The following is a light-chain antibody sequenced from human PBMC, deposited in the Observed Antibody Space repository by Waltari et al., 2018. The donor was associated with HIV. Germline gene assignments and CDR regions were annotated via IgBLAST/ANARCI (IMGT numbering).Light chain of an antibody. J-gene: IGLJ3*02. Sequence: QSVLTQPPSASGTPGQRVTISCSGSSSNIGSNTVNWYQQLPGTAPKLLIYSNTQLPSGVPDRFSGSKSGTSASLAISGLQSEDEADYYCATWDDSLNGRWVFGGGTKLTVL. CDR2: SNT. V-gene: IGLV1-44*01. CDR3: ATWDDSLNGRWV. CDR1: SSNIGSNT.